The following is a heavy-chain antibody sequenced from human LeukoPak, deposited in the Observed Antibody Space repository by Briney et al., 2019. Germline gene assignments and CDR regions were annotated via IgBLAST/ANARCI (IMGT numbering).Heavy chain of an antibody. D-gene: IGHD6-13*01. CDR3: ARGKSQAAAGASP. CDR1: GYTFTGYY. CDR2: INPNSGGT. Sequence: ASVKVSCKASGYTFTGYYMHWVRQAPGQGLKWMGWINPNSGGTNYAQKFQGRVTMTRDTSISTAYMELSRLRSDDTAVYYCARGKSQAAAGASPWGQGTLVTVSS. J-gene: IGHJ4*02. V-gene: IGHV1-2*02.